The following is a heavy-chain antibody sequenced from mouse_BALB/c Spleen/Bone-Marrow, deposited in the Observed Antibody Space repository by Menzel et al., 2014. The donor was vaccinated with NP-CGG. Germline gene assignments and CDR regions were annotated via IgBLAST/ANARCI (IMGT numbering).Heavy chain of an antibody. CDR2: IWAGGST. CDR1: GFSLTSYG. V-gene: IGHV2-9*02. J-gene: IGHJ4*01. D-gene: IGHD6-1*01. Sequence: VKLVESGPGLVAPSQSLSITCTVSGFSLTSYGVHWVRQPPGKGLEWLGVIWAGGSTNYNSALMSRLSISKDNSKSQVFLKRNSLQTDDTAMCYCARPTPRYFAMDYWGQGTSVAVSS. CDR3: ARPTPRYFAMDY.